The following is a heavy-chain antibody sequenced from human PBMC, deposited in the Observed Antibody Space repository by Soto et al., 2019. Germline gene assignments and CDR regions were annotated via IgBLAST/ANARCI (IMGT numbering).Heavy chain of an antibody. CDR2: INHSGST. J-gene: IGHJ4*02. V-gene: IGHV4-34*01. CDR3: ARGLRLVNSIAVAGYYFDY. Sequence: QVQLQQWGAGLLKPSETLSLTCAVYGGSFSGYYWSWIRQPPGKGLEWIGEINHSGSTNYNPSLKSRVTISVDTSKNQFPLKLSSVTAADTAVYYCARGLRLVNSIAVAGYYFDYWGQGTLVTVSS. D-gene: IGHD6-19*01. CDR1: GGSFSGYY.